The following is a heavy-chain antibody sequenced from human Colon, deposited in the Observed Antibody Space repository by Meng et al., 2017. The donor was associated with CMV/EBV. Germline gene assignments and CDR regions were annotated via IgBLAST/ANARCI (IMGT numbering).Heavy chain of an antibody. CDR1: GFTFSTYA. D-gene: IGHD4-17*01. J-gene: IGHJ4*02. CDR2: ISTSGGRT. CDR3: ARHGFGDYSYYFDH. V-gene: IGHV3-23*01. Sequence: GESLKISCAASGFTFSTYAMTWVRQAPGKGLEWVSTISTSGGRTYYADSVKGRFTISRDNSKSTLLLQMDSLRAEDTATFYCARHGFGDYSYYFDHWGQGILVTVSS.